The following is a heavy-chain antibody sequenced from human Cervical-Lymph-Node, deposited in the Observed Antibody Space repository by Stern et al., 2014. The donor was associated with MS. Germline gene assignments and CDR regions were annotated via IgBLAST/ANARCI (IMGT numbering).Heavy chain of an antibody. J-gene: IGHJ4*02. CDR3: AKDPMGQSTTSFDY. CDR1: GFTFSDYY. CDR2: IDSSSSYI. Sequence: VQLVESGGGLVKPGGSLRLSCAASGFTFSDYYMSWVRQAPGKGLEWVSYIDSSSSYINYADSVKGRFTISRDNAKKSLYLQMNSLRVEDTAVYYCAKDPMGQSTTSFDYWGQGTLVTASS. V-gene: IGHV3-11*06. D-gene: IGHD3-16*01.